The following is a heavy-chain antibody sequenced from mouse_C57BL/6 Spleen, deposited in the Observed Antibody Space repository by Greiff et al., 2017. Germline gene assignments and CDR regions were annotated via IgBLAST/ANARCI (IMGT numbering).Heavy chain of an antibody. Sequence: VQLQQSGPELVKPGASVKISCKASGYTFTDYYMNWVKQSHGKSLEWIGDINPNNGGTSYNQKFKGKATLTVDKSSSTAYMELRSLTSEDSAVYYCARWVGLAYWGKGTTLTVSS. J-gene: IGHJ2*01. D-gene: IGHD3-3*01. CDR3: ARWVGLAY. V-gene: IGHV1-26*01. CDR1: GYTFTDYY. CDR2: INPNNGGT.